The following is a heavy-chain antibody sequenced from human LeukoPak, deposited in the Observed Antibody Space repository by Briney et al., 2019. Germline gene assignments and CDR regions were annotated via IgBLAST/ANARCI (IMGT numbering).Heavy chain of an antibody. D-gene: IGHD2-2*02. J-gene: IGHJ4*02. CDR1: GFTFNNYW. CDR2: IKQDGSDK. Sequence: PGGSLRLSCVASGFTFNNYWMSWARQAPGKGLERVASIKQDGSDKYYVDSVRGRFTISRDNAKNSLYLQMSSLRAGDTAVYYCARGYMTADYWGQGSLVTVSS. CDR3: ARGYMTADY. V-gene: IGHV3-7*05.